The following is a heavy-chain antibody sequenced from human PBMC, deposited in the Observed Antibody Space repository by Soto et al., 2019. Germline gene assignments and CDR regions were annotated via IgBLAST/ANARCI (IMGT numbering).Heavy chain of an antibody. D-gene: IGHD1-26*01. V-gene: IGHV4-34*01. CDR1: GGSFSGYY. J-gene: IGHJ3*02. CDR3: VRGGPRYSGSYWVIRAFDI. Sequence: PSETLSLTCAVYGGSFSGYYWSWIRQPPGKGLEWIGEINHSGSTNYNPSLKSRVTISVDTSKNQFSLKLSSVTAADTAVYYCVRGGPRYSGSYWVIRAFDIWGQGTMVTVSS. CDR2: INHSGST.